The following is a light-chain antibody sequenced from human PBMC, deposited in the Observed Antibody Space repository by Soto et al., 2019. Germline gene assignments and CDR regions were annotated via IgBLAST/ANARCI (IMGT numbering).Light chain of an antibody. CDR2: DAS. CDR1: QGISSA. Sequence: AIQLTQSPSSLSASVGDRVTITCRASQGISSAVAWYQQKPGKPPKLLIFDASNLERGVPSRFSGSGSGTEFTLTISSLQPEDFATYFCQHGYSTPLTFGGGTKVDI. J-gene: IGKJ4*01. V-gene: IGKV1-13*02. CDR3: QHGYSTPLT.